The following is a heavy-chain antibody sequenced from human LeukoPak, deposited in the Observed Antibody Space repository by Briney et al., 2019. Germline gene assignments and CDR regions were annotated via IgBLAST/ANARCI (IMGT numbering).Heavy chain of an antibody. V-gene: IGHV3-7*01. CDR2: MKQDGSEK. CDR3: ARDRRDGYNVLDY. Sequence: GGSLRLSCAASGFSFSTYWMTWVRQAPGKGLEWVANMKQDGSEKYYVDSVKGRFTISRDSAKNSLYLEMNSLRAEDTAMYYCARDRRDGYNVLDYWGQGTLVTVSS. J-gene: IGHJ4*02. CDR1: GFSFSTYW. D-gene: IGHD5-24*01.